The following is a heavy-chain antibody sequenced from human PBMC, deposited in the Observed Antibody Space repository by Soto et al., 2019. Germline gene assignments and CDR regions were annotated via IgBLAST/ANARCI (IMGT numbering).Heavy chain of an antibody. D-gene: IGHD4-17*01. CDR1: GGSISNW. CDR2: IYHSGST. Sequence: SETLSLTCTVSGGSISNWLSWVRQPPGKGLEWIGEIYHSGSTNYNPSLKSRVTISVDKSKNQFSLKLSSVTAADTAVYYCARDKDGDYFSYWFDPWGQGTLVTVSS. V-gene: IGHV4-4*02. J-gene: IGHJ5*02. CDR3: ARDKDGDYFSYWFDP.